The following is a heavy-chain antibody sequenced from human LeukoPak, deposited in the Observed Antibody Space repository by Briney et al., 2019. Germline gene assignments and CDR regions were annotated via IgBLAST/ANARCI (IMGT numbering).Heavy chain of an antibody. J-gene: IGHJ4*02. Sequence: GESLRISCKGSGYTFTSYWIAWVRQMPGKGLEWMGIVYPGDSDTRYSPSFQGQVTISADKSISTAYLQWSSLKASDTAIFYCARLGKWELLLTTFDYWGQGTLVTVSS. CDR2: VYPGDSDT. CDR1: GYTFTSYW. V-gene: IGHV5-51*01. D-gene: IGHD1-26*01. CDR3: ARLGKWELLLTTFDY.